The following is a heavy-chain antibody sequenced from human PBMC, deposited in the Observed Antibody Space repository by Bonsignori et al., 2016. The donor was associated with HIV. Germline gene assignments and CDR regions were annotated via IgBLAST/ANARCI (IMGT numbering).Heavy chain of an antibody. D-gene: IGHD5-18*01. Sequence: QVQLVQSGAEVKKPGASVKVSCKASGYTFTGYYIHWVRQAPGQGLEWMGWINPNSGGTNYGQGRVTMTRDTSISTAYMELGRLRSDDTAVYYCARGTPMGPYYYFALDVWGQGTTVT. J-gene: IGHJ6*02. CDR2: INPNSGGT. CDR3: ARGTPMGPYYYFALDV. CDR1: GYTFTGYY. V-gene: IGHV1-2*02.